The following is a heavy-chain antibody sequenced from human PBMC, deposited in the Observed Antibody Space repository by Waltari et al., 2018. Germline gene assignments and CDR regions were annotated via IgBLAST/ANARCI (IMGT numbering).Heavy chain of an antibody. J-gene: IGHJ6*02. CDR1: GDSVSSNSAA. V-gene: IGHV6-1*01. CDR3: ARAKGIAARREDYYYGMDV. CDR2: TYYRSKWYN. Sequence: QVQLQQSGPGLVKPSQTLSLTCAISGDSVSSNSAAWNWIRQSPSRGLEWLGRTYYRSKWYNDYAVSVKSRITINPDTSKNQFSLQLNSVTPEDTAVYYCARAKGIAARREDYYYGMDVWGQGTTVTVSS. D-gene: IGHD6-6*01.